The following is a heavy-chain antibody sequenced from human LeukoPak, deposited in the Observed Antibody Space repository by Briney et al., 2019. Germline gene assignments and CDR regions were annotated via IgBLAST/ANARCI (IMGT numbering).Heavy chain of an antibody. CDR3: ATESDYGYYYYMDV. V-gene: IGHV1-69*13. Sequence: SVKVSCKASGGTFISYAISWVRQAPGQGLEWMGGIVPIFGTTNYAHRFQGRVTITADESTSTAYMELNSLKPEDTAVYYCATESDYGYYYYMDVWGKGITVTISS. CDR1: GGTFISYA. J-gene: IGHJ6*03. CDR2: IVPIFGTT. D-gene: IGHD4-17*01.